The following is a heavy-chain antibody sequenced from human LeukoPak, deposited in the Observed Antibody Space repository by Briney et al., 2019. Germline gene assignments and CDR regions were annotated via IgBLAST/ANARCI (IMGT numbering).Heavy chain of an antibody. D-gene: IGHD4-11*01. CDR2: ISYDGSNK. V-gene: IGHV3-30*04. CDR3: ARAGRDDYSNWGDYYYYMDV. CDR1: GFTFSSYA. J-gene: IGHJ6*03. Sequence: GGSLRLSCAASGFTFSSYAMHWVRQAPGKGLEWVAVISYDGSNKYYTDSVRGRFTISRDNSKNRLYLQMNSLKTEDTAVYYCARAGRDDYSNWGDYYYYMDVWGKGTTVTLSS.